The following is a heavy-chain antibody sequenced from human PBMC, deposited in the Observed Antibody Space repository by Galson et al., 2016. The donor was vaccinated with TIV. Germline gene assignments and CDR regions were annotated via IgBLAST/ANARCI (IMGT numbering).Heavy chain of an antibody. V-gene: IGHV4-39*01. J-gene: IGHJ4*02. Sequence: LTCTVSGGSISSGTYFWGWIRQPPGKELEWITTIYYDGTTYHNPSLNSRLTTSVDTSKNQFSLRLTSVTAADTALYFCARHGPWSFYFDSWGQGTLVTVSS. D-gene: IGHD3-16*02. CDR1: GGSISSGTYF. CDR2: IYYDGTT. CDR3: ARHGPWSFYFDS.